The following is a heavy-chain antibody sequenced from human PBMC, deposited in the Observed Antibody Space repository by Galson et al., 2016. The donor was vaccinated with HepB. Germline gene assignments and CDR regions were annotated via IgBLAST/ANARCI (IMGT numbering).Heavy chain of an antibody. Sequence: SLRLSCAASGFTFSSYGLHWVRQAPGKGLEWVAVISYDGSNKYYADSVKGRFTISRDNSKNTLYLQMNSLRAEDTAGYYCARERGIPVAGTLGNWFDPWGQGTLVTVSS. CDR3: ARERGIPVAGTLGNWFDP. J-gene: IGHJ5*02. V-gene: IGHV3-30*03. D-gene: IGHD6-19*01. CDR1: GFTFSSYG. CDR2: ISYDGSNK.